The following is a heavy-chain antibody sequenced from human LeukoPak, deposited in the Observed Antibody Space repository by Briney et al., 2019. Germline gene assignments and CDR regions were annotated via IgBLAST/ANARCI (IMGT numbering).Heavy chain of an antibody. D-gene: IGHD4-17*01. J-gene: IGHJ4*02. Sequence: KPGGSLRLSCAASGFPFSSHNMNWVRQAPGKGLEWVACISEGSNYLYYAASMKGRFTISRDNAKNFLYLEMNSLRVEDTAVYHCVRDADTYGDHTTRRFDSWGQGTLVTVSS. CDR2: ISEGSNYL. V-gene: IGHV3-21*01. CDR3: VRDADTYGDHTTRRFDS. CDR1: GFPFSSHN.